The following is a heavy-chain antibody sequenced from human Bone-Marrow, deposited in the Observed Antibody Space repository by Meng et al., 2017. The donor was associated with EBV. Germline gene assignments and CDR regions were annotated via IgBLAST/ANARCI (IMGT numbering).Heavy chain of an antibody. CDR3: AKDLDLYFDY. J-gene: IGHJ4*02. V-gene: IGHV3-30*18. CDR2: ISYDGSNK. CDR1: GSTFSSYG. Sequence: GQLLEFGGGVVQPGRSLRLSCAASGSTFSSYGMHWVRQAPGKGLEWVAVISYDGSNKYYADSVKGRFTISRDNSKNTLYLQMNRLRAEDTAVYYCAKDLDLYFDYWGQGTLVTVSS.